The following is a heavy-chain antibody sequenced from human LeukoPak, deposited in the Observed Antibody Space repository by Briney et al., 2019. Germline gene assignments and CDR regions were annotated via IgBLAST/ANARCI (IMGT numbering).Heavy chain of an antibody. CDR2: IHYPAST. D-gene: IGHD6-19*01. CDR1: GDSVSAFY. CDR3: ARGSSDVYWYLDV. V-gene: IGHV4-59*02. J-gene: IGHJ2*01. Sequence: SETLSLACTVSGDSVSAFYWSWLRQSPGTGLEWIGFIHYPASTAYNPSLKSRVTISLETSRNQLSLMLTSLTPADTAMYHCARGSSDVYWYLDVWGRGTLVTVSS.